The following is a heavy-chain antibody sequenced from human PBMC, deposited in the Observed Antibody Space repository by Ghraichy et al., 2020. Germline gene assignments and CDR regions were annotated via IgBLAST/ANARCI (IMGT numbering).Heavy chain of an antibody. D-gene: IGHD6-19*01. CDR2: TIDTGANT. V-gene: IGHV3-23*01. CDR1: GFTFSSFA. Sequence: GGSLRLSCAASGFTFSSFAMSWVRQAPGKGLEWVSATIDTGANTFYADSVKGRFTIPRDNSKNTLYLQMNSLRGEDTAVYYCAKMAGHPHYDYYMDVWGKENAVTVSS. J-gene: IGHJ6*03. CDR3: AKMAGHPHYDYYMDV.